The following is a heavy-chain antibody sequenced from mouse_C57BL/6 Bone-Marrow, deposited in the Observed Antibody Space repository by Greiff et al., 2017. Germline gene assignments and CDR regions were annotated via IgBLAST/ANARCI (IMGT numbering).Heavy chain of an antibody. V-gene: IGHV1-52*01. D-gene: IGHD1-1*01. CDR2: IDPSDSET. CDR3: ARSRDYFDY. J-gene: IGHJ2*01. CDR1: GYTFTSYW. Sequence: QVQLKQPGAELVRPGSSVKLSCKASGYTFTSYWMHWVKQRPIQGLEWIGNIDPSDSETHYNQKFKDKATLTVDKSSSTAYMQLSSLTSEDAAVYYCARSRDYFDYWGQGTTLTVSS.